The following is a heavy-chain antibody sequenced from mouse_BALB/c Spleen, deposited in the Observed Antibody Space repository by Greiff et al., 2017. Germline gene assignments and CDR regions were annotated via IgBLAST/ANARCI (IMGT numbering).Heavy chain of an antibody. Sequence: EVQLLQSGGGLVKPGGSVKLSCAASGFTFSDYYMYWVRQTPEKGLEWVATISDGGGYTYYPDSVKGRVTISRDKAKNTQYLQMSSLKSEDTAMYYCSRAGMTTVVAPGMAYWGQGTLVTVSA. V-gene: IGHV5-4*02. CDR3: SRAGMTTVVAPGMAY. J-gene: IGHJ3*01. CDR2: ISDGGGYT. CDR1: GFTFSDYY. D-gene: IGHD1-1*01.